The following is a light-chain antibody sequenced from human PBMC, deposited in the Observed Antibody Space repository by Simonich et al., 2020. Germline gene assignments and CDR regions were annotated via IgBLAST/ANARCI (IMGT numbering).Light chain of an antibody. CDR3: QSYDSSIWV. CDR1: SGSIASNY. Sequence: NFMLTQPHSVSESPGKTVTISCPRSSGSIASNYVQWYQQRPGSAPTTVSYEDNQRPSGVPDRFSGSIDSSSNSASLTISGLKTEDEADYYCQSYDSSIWVFGGGTKLTVL. J-gene: IGLJ3*02. CDR2: EDN. V-gene: IGLV6-57*03.